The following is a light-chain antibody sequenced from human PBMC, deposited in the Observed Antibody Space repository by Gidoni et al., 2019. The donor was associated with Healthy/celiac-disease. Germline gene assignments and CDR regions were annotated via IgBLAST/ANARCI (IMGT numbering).Light chain of an antibody. J-gene: IGKJ4*02. CDR1: QGISSW. Sequence: DIKTNYSPSPVSASVGDSVTISCRTSQGISSWLAWYQQPPREAPKLLVSAASRLQRGVPTMFSGSGSGTDFTLTISSLHPEDFATYYCQRANSFPLTFGGGTKVEIK. CDR3: QRANSFPLT. V-gene: IGKV1-12*01. CDR2: AAS.